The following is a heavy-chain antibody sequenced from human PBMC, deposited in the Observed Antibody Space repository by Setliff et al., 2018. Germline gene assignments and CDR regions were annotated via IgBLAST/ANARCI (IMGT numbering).Heavy chain of an antibody. D-gene: IGHD5-12*01. J-gene: IGHJ4*02. CDR3: ARDLGMATIGVNFDY. CDR1: GFTFSTYS. V-gene: IGHV3-21*01. Sequence: LRLSCAASGFTFSTYSMNWVRQAPGRGLEWVSSISSSSSYIYYADSMKGRFTISRDNAKNSLYLQMNSPTAEDTAVYYCARDLGMATIGVNFDYWGQGTLVTVSS. CDR2: ISSSSSYI.